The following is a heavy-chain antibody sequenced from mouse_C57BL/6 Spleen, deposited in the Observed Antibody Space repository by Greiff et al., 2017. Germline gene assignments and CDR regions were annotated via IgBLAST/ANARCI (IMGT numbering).Heavy chain of an antibody. CDR1: GYTFTDYN. Sequence: EVQLQQSGPELVKPGASVKIPCKASGYTFTDYNMDWVKQSPGKSLEWIGDINPNNGGTIYNEKFKGKATLTVDKSSSTAYMELRSLTSEDTAVYYCARRFDLYDMAYWGQGTSVTVSA. J-gene: IGHJ4*01. V-gene: IGHV1-18*01. CDR3: ARRFDLYDMAY. CDR2: INPNNGGT.